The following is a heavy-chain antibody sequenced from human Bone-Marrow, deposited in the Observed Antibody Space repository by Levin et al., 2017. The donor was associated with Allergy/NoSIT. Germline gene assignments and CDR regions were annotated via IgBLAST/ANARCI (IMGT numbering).Heavy chain of an antibody. J-gene: IGHJ6*02. V-gene: IGHV3-33*01. Sequence: GGSLRLSCTSSGFTLFSYGIHWVRQAPGKGLEWVAVIRYDGTIKDYADSVKGRFTISRDNSKNTVSLQMSSLRPDDTAVYYCARGECGGDCHSAEYYYSYALDVWGQGTTVIVSS. D-gene: IGHD2-21*02. CDR3: ARGECGGDCHSAEYYYSYALDV. CDR2: IRYDGTIK. CDR1: GFTLFSYG.